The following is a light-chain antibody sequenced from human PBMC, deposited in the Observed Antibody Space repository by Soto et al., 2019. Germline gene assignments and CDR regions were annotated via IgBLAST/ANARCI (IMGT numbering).Light chain of an antibody. V-gene: IGKV4-1*01. CDR3: QQYYSSPFT. Sequence: DIVMTQSPDSLAVALGERATMNCKSSRSILSSSNNKNYLAWYQQKPGQPPTLLIYWASTRQSGVPEQFSGSGSGTDFTLTISSLQAEDVGVYYCQQYYSSPFTFGPGTKVDIK. J-gene: IGKJ3*01. CDR2: WAS. CDR1: RSILSSSNNKNY.